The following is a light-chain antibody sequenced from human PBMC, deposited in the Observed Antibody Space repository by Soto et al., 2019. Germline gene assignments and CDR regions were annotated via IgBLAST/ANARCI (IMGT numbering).Light chain of an antibody. CDR3: SSYTISSTWV. J-gene: IGLJ3*02. Sequence: QSVLTQPASGSGAPGQAITISFTGTSSDVGSYNYVSWYQQHPGKAPKFLIYDVSNRPSGVSNRFSGSKSDNTASLTISGLQAEDEADYYCSSYTISSTWVFGGGTKVTVL. CDR2: DVS. CDR1: SSDVGSYNY. V-gene: IGLV2-14*01.